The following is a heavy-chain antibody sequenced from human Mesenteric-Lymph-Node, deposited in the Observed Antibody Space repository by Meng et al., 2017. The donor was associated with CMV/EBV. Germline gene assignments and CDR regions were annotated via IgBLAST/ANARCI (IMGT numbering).Heavy chain of an antibody. J-gene: IGHJ4*02. CDR1: GGSFSGYY. CDR3: ARGSSYDILTGYFDY. V-gene: IGHV4-34*01. D-gene: IGHD3-9*01. CDR2: INHSGST. Sequence: QVQYSQWGQGLFKPSETPSVTCAVYGGSFSGYYWNWIRQSPEKGLEWIGEINHSGSTTYNPSFTSRIIISVDTPTNQISLNMSSVTAADTAVYYCARGSSYDILTGYFDYWGQGALVTVSS.